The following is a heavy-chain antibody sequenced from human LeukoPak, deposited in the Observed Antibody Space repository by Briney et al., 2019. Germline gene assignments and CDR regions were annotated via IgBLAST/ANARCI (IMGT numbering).Heavy chain of an antibody. J-gene: IGHJ4*02. CDR3: AKDAALYYYDSSGVDY. Sequence: GGSLRLSCAASGFTFSRYAMSWVRQAPGKGLEWVSAISGSGGSTYYADSVKGRFTISRDNSKNTLYLQMNSLRAEDTAVYYCAKDAALYYYDSSGVDYWGQGTLVTVSS. CDR2: ISGSGGST. CDR1: GFTFSRYA. V-gene: IGHV3-23*01. D-gene: IGHD3-22*01.